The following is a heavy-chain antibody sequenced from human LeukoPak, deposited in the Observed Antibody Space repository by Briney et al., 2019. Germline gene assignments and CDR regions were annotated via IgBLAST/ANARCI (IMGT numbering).Heavy chain of an antibody. V-gene: IGHV4-34*01. CDR2: INHSGST. CDR1: GGSFSGYY. D-gene: IGHD6-6*01. CDR3: AREADSSSRPFDY. J-gene: IGHJ4*02. Sequence: SETLSLTCAVCGGSFSGYYWSWIRQPPGKGLEWIGEINHSGSTNYNPSLKSRVTISVDTSKNQFSLKLSSVTAADTAVYYCAREADSSSRPFDYWGQGTLVTVSS.